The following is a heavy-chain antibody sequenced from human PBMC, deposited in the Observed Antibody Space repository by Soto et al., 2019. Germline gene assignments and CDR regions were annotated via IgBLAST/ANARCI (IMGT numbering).Heavy chain of an antibody. CDR2: IYYSGST. CDR3: ARFYNDSSGSFPGF. D-gene: IGHD3-22*01. V-gene: IGHV4-39*01. J-gene: IGHJ4*02. Sequence: SLTRTVSGGSIKIRIDAVSLQHHPPGKGLEWIGSIYYSGSTYYNPSLKSRVTISVDTPKNQFSLKLSSVTAADTALYYCARFYNDSSGSFPGFWGKGTLVTVSS. CDR1: GGSIKIRIDA.